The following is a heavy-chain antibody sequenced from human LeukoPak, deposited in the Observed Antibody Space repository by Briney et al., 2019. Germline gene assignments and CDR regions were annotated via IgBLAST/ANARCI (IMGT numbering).Heavy chain of an antibody. Sequence: SETLSLTCTVSDDSITIYYWTWIRQPPGKGLEWIGYIDHTGSTNYNPSLNSRVTISRDASKNHFSLELSSVTAADTAVYYCARLERAAAGNRWFDPWGQGTLVTVSS. CDR2: IDHTGST. J-gene: IGHJ5*02. CDR1: DDSITIYY. V-gene: IGHV4-59*08. D-gene: IGHD6-13*01. CDR3: ARLERAAAGNRWFDP.